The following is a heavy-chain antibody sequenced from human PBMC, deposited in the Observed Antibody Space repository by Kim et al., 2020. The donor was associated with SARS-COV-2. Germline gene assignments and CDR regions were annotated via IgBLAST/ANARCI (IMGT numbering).Heavy chain of an antibody. CDR2: ISSDGTNT. D-gene: IGHD6-19*01. V-gene: IGHV3-30*18. J-gene: IGHJ4*02. Sequence: GGSLRLSCAASGFPFNIYVMHWVRQAPGKGLEWVALISSDGTNTYYADSAKGRFTISKDSSKNTLFLQMRSLRIEDTAVYFCAKDVNTAFGSGRQYFDSWGQGTLVTVSS. CDR1: GFPFNIYV. CDR3: AKDVNTAFGSGRQYFDS.